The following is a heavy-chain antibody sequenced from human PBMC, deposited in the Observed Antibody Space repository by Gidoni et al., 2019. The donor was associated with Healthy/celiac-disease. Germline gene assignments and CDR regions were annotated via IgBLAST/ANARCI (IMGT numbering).Heavy chain of an antibody. Sequence: QLQLQESGPGLVKPSETLSLTCTVSGCSISSSSYYWGWLRQPPGKGLEWIGSIYYSGSTYYNPSLKSRVTISVDTSKNQFSLKLSSVTAADTAVYYCARPYYDFWSGSHDAFDIWGQGTMVTVSS. V-gene: IGHV4-39*01. D-gene: IGHD3-3*01. J-gene: IGHJ3*02. CDR3: ARPYYDFWSGSHDAFDI. CDR1: GCSISSSSYY. CDR2: IYYSGST.